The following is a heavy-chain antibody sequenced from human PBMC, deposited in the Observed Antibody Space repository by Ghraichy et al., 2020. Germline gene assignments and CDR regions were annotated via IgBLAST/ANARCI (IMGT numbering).Heavy chain of an antibody. CDR1: GFTVSSNY. J-gene: IGHJ4*02. CDR2: IYIDGTT. CDR3: AREHRVGNYGGSSAFDY. D-gene: IGHD4-23*01. V-gene: IGHV3-53*01. Sequence: GESLNISCAASGFTVSSNYMSWVRQAPGEGLEWVSIIYIDGTTYYADSVKGRFTISRDDSKNTLYLQMDSLRAEDRAVYYCAREHRVGNYGGSSAFDYWGQGTVVTVSS.